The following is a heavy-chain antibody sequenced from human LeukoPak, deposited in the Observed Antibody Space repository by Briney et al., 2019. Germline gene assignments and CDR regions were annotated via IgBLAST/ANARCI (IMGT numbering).Heavy chain of an antibody. J-gene: IGHJ4*02. CDR1: GGSFSGYY. CDR2: INHSGST. Sequence: SETLSLTCAVYGGSFSGYYWSWIRQPPGKGLEWIGDINHSGSTSFNPSLKSRVIISVDTSKNQFSLKVNSVTAADTAIYYCAITGPHYYGSGSPFDYWGQGTLVTVSS. CDR3: AITGPHYYGSGSPFDY. D-gene: IGHD3-10*01. V-gene: IGHV4-34*01.